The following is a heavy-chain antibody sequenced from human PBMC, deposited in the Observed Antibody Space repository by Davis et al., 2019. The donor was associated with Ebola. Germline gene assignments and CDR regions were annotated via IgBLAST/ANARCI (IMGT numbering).Heavy chain of an antibody. Sequence: PSETLFLTCTVSGGSISSHYWSWIRQPPGKGLEWIGYIYYSGSTNYNPSLKSRVTISVDTSKNQFSLKLSSVTAADTAVYYCARGGGVRAAAGDDFDYWGQGTLVTVSS. CDR2: IYYSGST. D-gene: IGHD6-13*01. J-gene: IGHJ4*02. CDR1: GGSISSHY. V-gene: IGHV4-59*11. CDR3: ARGGGVRAAAGDDFDY.